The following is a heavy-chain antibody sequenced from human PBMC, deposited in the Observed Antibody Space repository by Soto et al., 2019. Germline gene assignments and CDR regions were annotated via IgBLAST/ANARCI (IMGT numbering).Heavy chain of an antibody. CDR2: IIPIFGTA. CDR1: GGTFSSYA. V-gene: IGHV1-69*13. D-gene: IGHD1-26*01. Sequence: GASVKVSCKASGGTFSSYAISWVRQAPGQGLEWMGGIIPIFGTANYAQKFQGRVTITADESTSTAYMELSSLRSEDTAVYYCAREVGDTRFWFDHWRQGNLVIVS. J-gene: IGHJ5*02. CDR3: AREVGDTRFWFDH.